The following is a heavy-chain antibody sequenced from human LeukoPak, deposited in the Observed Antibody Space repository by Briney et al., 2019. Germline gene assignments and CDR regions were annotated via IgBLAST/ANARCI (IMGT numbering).Heavy chain of an antibody. CDR1: GGSFSGYY. D-gene: IGHD4-23*01. CDR2: INHSGST. CDR3: ARLGRRNGSLRTVVTTMDV. Sequence: PSETLSLTCAVYGGSFSGYYWSWIRQPPGKGLEWIGEINHSGSTNYNPSLKSRVTISVDTYKNQFSLKLSSVTAADTAVYYCARLGRRNGSLRTVVTTMDVWGKGTTVTVSS. J-gene: IGHJ6*03. V-gene: IGHV4-34*01.